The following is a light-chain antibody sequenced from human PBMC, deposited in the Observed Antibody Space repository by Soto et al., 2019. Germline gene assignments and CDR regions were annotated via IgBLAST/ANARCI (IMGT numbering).Light chain of an antibody. CDR3: SSNTSSFVV. CDR1: SSDVGGYNY. V-gene: IGLV2-14*01. J-gene: IGLJ2*01. Sequence: QSALTQPASVSGSPGQSITISCTGTSSDVGGYNYVSWYQQHPGKAPKLMIYEVSNRPSGVSNRFSGSKSGNTASLTISGLKAEDEADNYGSSNTSSFVVFGGGTKLTFL. CDR2: EVS.